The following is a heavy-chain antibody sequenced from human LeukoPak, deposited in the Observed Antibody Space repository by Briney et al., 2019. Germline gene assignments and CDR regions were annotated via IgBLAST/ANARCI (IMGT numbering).Heavy chain of an antibody. CDR3: ARAFSASKSCDY. V-gene: IGHV1-18*01. Sequence: GASVKVSCRISGYDFSTYGITWVRQAPGQGLEYMGWIRPSNGNRNYAQKVQDRVTLTTDTSTSTVYMELRSLRSDDTAVYYCARAFSASKSCDYWGQGTLVTVSS. D-gene: IGHD6-19*01. J-gene: IGHJ4*02. CDR1: GYDFSTYG. CDR2: IRPSNGNR.